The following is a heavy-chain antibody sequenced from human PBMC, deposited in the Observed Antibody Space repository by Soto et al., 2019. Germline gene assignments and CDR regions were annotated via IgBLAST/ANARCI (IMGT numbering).Heavy chain of an antibody. J-gene: IGHJ4*02. CDR3: ARARAVAAGY. V-gene: IGHV3-30-3*01. D-gene: IGHD6-19*01. Sequence: QVQLVESGGGVVQPGRSLRLSCAASGFTFSSYAMHWVRQAPGKGLEWVAVISYDGSNKYYADSVKGRFTISRDNSKNTLYLQMNSLRAEDTAVYYCARARAVAAGYRGQGTLVTVSS. CDR1: GFTFSSYA. CDR2: ISYDGSNK.